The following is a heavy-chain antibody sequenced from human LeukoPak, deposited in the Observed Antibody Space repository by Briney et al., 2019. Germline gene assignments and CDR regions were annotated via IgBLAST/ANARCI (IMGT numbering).Heavy chain of an antibody. CDR1: GYTFTNYY. CDR3: ARAAYSSGWYGY. J-gene: IGHJ4*02. Sequence: GASVKVSCKASGYTFTNYYVHWVRQAPGQGLEWMGIINPSGGSTSYAQKFQGRVTMTRDTSTSTVYMELGSLRSEDTAVYYCARAAYSSGWYGYWGQGTLVTVSS. CDR2: INPSGGST. V-gene: IGHV1-46*01. D-gene: IGHD6-19*01.